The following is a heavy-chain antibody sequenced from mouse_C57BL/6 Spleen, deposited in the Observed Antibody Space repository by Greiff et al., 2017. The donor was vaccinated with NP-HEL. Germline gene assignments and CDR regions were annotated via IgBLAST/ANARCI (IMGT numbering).Heavy chain of an antibody. Sequence: EVQLQQSGPGMVKPSQSLSLTCTVTGYSITSGYDWHWIRHFPGNKLEWMGYISYSGSTNYNPSLKSRISITHDTSKNHFFLTLNSVTTEDTATYYCARDYSPYYAMDYWGQGTSVTVSS. CDR2: ISYSGST. D-gene: IGHD1-1*01. J-gene: IGHJ4*01. V-gene: IGHV3-1*01. CDR1: GYSITSGYD. CDR3: ARDYSPYYAMDY.